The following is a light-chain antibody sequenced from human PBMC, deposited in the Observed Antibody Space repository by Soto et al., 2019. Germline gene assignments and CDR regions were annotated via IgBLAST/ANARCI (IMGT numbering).Light chain of an antibody. CDR2: DVN. CDR3: SSYTTSTTLVL. J-gene: IGLJ7*01. Sequence: QSVLTQPPSVSATPGQKVTISCSGSSSNIGNNYVSWYQQFPGAAPKLLIYDVNTRPSGISNRFSGSRSGNTASLTISGLLAQDEADYYCSSYTTSTTLVLFGGGTQLTVL. CDR1: SSNIGNNY. V-gene: IGLV1-51*01.